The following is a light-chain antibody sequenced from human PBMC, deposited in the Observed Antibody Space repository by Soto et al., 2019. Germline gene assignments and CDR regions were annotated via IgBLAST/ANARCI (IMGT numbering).Light chain of an antibody. CDR3: QQRNNWPLT. V-gene: IGKV3-11*01. J-gene: IGKJ4*01. CDR1: QSVYTY. CDR2: DAS. Sequence: PGERATLSCRASQSVYTYLDWYQQKPGQAPRLLIFDASNRATGIPPRFSGSGSGTDFTLTISSLQPEDSAVYYCQQRNNWPLTFGGGTKWIS.